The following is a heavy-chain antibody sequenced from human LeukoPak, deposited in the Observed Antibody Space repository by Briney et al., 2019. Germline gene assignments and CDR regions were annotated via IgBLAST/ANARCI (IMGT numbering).Heavy chain of an antibody. J-gene: IGHJ4*02. CDR2: INTNTGNP. CDR3: AAFYGGNVVGFLNY. D-gene: IGHD4-23*01. CDR1: GYTFTSYA. V-gene: IGHV7-4-1*02. Sequence: ASVKVSCKASGYTFTSYAMNWVRQASGQGLEWMGWINTNTGNPTYAQGFTGRFVFSLDTSVSTAYLQISSLKAEDTAVYYCAAFYGGNVVGFLNYWGQGTLVTVSS.